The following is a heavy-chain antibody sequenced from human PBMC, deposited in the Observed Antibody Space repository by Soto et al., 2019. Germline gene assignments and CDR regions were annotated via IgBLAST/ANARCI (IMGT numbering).Heavy chain of an antibody. CDR1: GYTFTSYG. CDR3: SRDRSTGDY. J-gene: IGHJ4*02. Sequence: HVQLVQSGAEVKKPGASVKVSCKASGYTFTSYGISWVRQAPGQGLEWMGWIRPDSGDTDYVQRLQGRVTMTTDISTSTAYMELRSLTSDDTAVYYCSRDRSTGDYWGQGTLVTVS. V-gene: IGHV1-18*01. CDR2: IRPDSGDT.